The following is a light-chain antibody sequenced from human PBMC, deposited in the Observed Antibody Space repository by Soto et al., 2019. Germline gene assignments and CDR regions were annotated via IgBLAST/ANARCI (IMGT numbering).Light chain of an antibody. J-gene: IGLJ2*01. CDR1: TGAVTSGYY. V-gene: IGLV7-43*01. CDR3: LLFYGDGVV. CDR2: STT. Sequence: QTVVTQEPSLTVSPGGTVTLTCASSTGAVTSGYYPNWFQQKPGQPPRALIYSTTYKHSWTPARFSGSLLGGKAALTLSGVQPEGEGGYGCLLFYGDGVVFGGGTKLTVL.